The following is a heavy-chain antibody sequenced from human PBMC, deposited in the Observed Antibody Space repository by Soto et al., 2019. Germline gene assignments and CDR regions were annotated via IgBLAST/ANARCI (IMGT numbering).Heavy chain of an antibody. CDR2: IYPGDSDT. D-gene: IGHD6-13*01. J-gene: IGHJ3*02. CDR3: ARPVAAAGTAFDI. V-gene: IGHV5-51*01. Sequence: GESLKISCKGSGYSFTSYWIGWVRQMPGKGLEWLGIIYPGDSDTSNSPSFQGLVTISADKSISTAFLRWSSLTAADTAMYYCARPVAAAGTAFDIWGQGTMVTVSS. CDR1: GYSFTSYW.